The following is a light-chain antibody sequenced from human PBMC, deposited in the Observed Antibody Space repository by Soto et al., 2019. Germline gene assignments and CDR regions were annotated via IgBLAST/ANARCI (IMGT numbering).Light chain of an antibody. CDR3: CSSVGSPNWV. J-gene: IGLJ3*02. CDR2: EVN. Sequence: QSALTQPASVSGSPGQSIAISCTGTSSDVGSYDRVSWHQQHPGKAPTLMIYEVNKRPSGVSNRFSGSKSGNTASLTISGLQAEDEADYYCCSSVGSPNWVFGGGTQLTVL. CDR1: SSDVGSYDR. V-gene: IGLV2-23*02.